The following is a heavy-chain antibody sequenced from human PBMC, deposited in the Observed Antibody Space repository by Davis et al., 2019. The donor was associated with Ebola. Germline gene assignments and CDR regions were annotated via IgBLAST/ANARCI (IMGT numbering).Heavy chain of an antibody. CDR3: ARLVTGTTGFFDT. CDR1: GDSINTGSSY. V-gene: IGHV4-39*01. D-gene: IGHD1-7*01. Sequence: PSETLSLTCTVSGDSINTGSSYWGWVRQPPGKGLEWIGSFYYRGTTFYNPSLESRVTISGGTPLNQFSLKVFYVTAADTAVYYCARLVTGTTGFFDTWGQGTLVTVSS. CDR2: FYYRGTT. J-gene: IGHJ4*02.